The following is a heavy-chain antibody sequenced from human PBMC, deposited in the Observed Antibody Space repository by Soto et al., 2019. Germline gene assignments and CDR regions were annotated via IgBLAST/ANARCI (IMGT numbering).Heavy chain of an antibody. CDR1: GGSISSYY. Sequence: QVQLQESGPGLVKPSETLSLTCTVSGGSISSYYWSWIRQPSGKGLEWIGYIYYSGSTNYNPSLKCRVTISVDTSKHQVSLKLSSVTAADTAVYYCARHVWGYFDYWGQGTLVTVSS. CDR3: ARHVWGYFDY. V-gene: IGHV4-59*08. CDR2: IYYSGST. D-gene: IGHD7-27*01. J-gene: IGHJ4*02.